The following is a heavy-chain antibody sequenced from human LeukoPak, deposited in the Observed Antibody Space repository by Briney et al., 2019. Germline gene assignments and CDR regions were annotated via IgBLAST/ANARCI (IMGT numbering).Heavy chain of an antibody. V-gene: IGHV3-30*02. D-gene: IGHD4-17*01. CDR2: IRHDGGNK. CDR3: ARQTTVTTDAWDGFDY. J-gene: IGHJ4*02. CDR1: GFTFSNYG. Sequence: PGGSLRLSCAASGFTFSNYGMNWIRQAPGKGLEWVTFIRHDGGNKYYADSVKGRFTISRDISTNTLYLQMSSLRPEDTAVYYCARQTTVTTDAWDGFDYWGQGTLVTVSS.